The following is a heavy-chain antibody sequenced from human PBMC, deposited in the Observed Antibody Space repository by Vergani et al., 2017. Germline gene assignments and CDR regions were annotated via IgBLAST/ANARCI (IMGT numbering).Heavy chain of an antibody. Sequence: QVQLVESGGGVVQRGGSLRLSCATSGFTLSNYDMQWIRQGPGKGLEFVAFIQFDGSNQYYADSVKGRFTLSRDFTKNTLYLQMNSLRTDDTATYYCEKHFRGWGSDYWGQGTQVIVSS. D-gene: IGHD3-16*01. V-gene: IGHV3-30*02. CDR3: EKHFRGWGSDY. CDR1: GFTLSNYD. CDR2: IQFDGSNQ. J-gene: IGHJ4*02.